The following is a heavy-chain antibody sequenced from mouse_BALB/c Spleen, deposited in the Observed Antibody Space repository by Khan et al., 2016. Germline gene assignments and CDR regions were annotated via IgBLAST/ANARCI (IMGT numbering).Heavy chain of an antibody. J-gene: IGHJ4*01. CDR3: GRPSWAHYDAMDY. D-gene: IGHD4-1*01. CDR2: INPDSSTI. V-gene: IGHV4-1*02. CDR1: GFDFSSYW. Sequence: EVKLLESGGGLVQPGGSLKLSCAASGFDFSSYWMSWVRQAPGKGLEWIGEINPDSSTINYTPSLKDKFIISRDNAKNTLYLQMSNVSSEDTALYYCGRPSWAHYDAMDYWGQGTAVTVSS.